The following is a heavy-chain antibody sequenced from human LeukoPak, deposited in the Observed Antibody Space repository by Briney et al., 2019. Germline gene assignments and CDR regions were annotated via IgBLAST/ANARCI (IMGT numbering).Heavy chain of an antibody. CDR2: IYYSGST. Sequence: ASETLSLTCTVSGGSISSYYWSWIRQPPGKGLEWIGYIYYSGSTNYNTSLKSRVTISVDTSKNQFSLKLSSVTAADTAVYYCARDYGDYLYYGMDVWGQGTTVTVSS. J-gene: IGHJ6*02. CDR1: GGSISSYY. D-gene: IGHD4-17*01. CDR3: ARDYGDYLYYGMDV. V-gene: IGHV4-59*01.